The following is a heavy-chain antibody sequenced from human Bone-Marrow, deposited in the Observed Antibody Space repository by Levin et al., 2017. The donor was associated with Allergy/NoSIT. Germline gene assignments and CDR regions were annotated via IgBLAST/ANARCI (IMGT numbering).Heavy chain of an antibody. CDR3: ARSGYNYGYSFDY. Sequence: GASVKVSCEGSGYTFTTYWIAWVRQIPGKGLEWMGIIYPSDSDTRYSPSFEGQVTISADKSISTAYLQWSSLKASDTAIYYCARSGYNYGYSFDYWGQGTLVTVSS. CDR1: GYTFTTYW. J-gene: IGHJ4*02. D-gene: IGHD5-18*01. V-gene: IGHV5-51*01. CDR2: IYPSDSDT.